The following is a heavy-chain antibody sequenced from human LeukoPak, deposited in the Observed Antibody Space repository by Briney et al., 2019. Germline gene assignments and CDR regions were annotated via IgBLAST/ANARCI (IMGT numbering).Heavy chain of an antibody. CDR2: ISGGGGST. CDR1: GFTFSSYA. CDR3: AKDRRGNAPRGAFDI. Sequence: GGSLRLSCAASGFTFSSYAMSWVRQAPGKGLKWVSGISGGGGSTYYADSVKGRFTISRDNSKNTLYLQMNSLRAEDTAVYYCAKDRRGNAPRGAFDIWGQGTMVTVSS. D-gene: IGHD1-1*01. V-gene: IGHV3-23*01. J-gene: IGHJ3*02.